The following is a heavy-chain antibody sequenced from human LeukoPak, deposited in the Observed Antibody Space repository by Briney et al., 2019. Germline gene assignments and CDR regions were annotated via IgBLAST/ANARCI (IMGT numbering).Heavy chain of an antibody. CDR3: ARDPQGGAFDM. CDR2: ISYDGSNK. J-gene: IGHJ3*02. CDR1: GFTFSSYA. D-gene: IGHD3-16*01. Sequence: GGSLRLSCAASGFTFSSYAMHWVRQAPGKGLEWVAVISYDGSNKYYADSVKGRFTISRDNSKNTLYLQMNSLSAEDTAIYYCARDPQGGAFDMWGQGTMVTVSP. V-gene: IGHV3-30*04.